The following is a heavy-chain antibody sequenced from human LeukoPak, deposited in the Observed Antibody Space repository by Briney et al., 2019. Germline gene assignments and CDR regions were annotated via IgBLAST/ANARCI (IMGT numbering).Heavy chain of an antibody. CDR1: GGSFSGYY. D-gene: IGHD6-6*01. Sequence: SETLSLTCAVYGGSFSGYYWSWIRQSPGKGLEWIGEINHSGSTNYNPSLKSRVTISVDTSKNQFSLKLSSVTAADTAVYYCAKTPNAFVRGGYYFEYWGQGTLVTVSS. CDR2: INHSGST. J-gene: IGHJ4*02. CDR3: AKTPNAFVRGGYYFEY. V-gene: IGHV4-34*01.